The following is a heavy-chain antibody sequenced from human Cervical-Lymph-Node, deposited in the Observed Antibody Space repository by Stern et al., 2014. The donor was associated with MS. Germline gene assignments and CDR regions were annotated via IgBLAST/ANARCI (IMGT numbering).Heavy chain of an antibody. CDR2: IRHDGSNE. CDR3: ARGGLLITYYFDY. CDR1: GFTFSSYV. Sequence: VQLVESGGDVVQPGTSLRLSCAASGFTFSSYVMHWVRQAPGKGLEWVGVIRHDGSNEDYADSLKGRFSISRDNSKNTLSLHMNSLRAEDTAVYYCARGGLLITYYFDYWGQGTLVTVSS. J-gene: IGHJ4*02. V-gene: IGHV3-33*01. D-gene: IGHD2-8*01.